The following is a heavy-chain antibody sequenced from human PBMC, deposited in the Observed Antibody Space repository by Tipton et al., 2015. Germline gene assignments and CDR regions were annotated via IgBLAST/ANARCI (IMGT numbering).Heavy chain of an antibody. CDR1: GGSISRSDYY. CDR2: VSHSDTS. J-gene: IGHJ6*02. CDR3: ARDLEHGMDV. V-gene: IGHV4-61*08. D-gene: IGHD5-24*01. Sequence: TLSLTCNVFGGSISRSDYYWSWIRQPPGKGLEWIGYVSHSDTSHYNPSLKSRVTISVDTSKNQFSLTLNSLTAADTAVYYCARDLEHGMDVWGQGTTVTVSS.